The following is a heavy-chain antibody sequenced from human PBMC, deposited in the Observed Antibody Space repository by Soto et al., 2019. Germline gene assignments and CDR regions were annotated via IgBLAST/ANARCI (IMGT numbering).Heavy chain of an antibody. J-gene: IGHJ6*02. Sequence: EVQLVESGGGLVKPGGSLRLSCAASGFTFSNAWMSWVRQAPGKGLEWVGRIKSKTDGGTTDYAAPVKGRFTISRDDSKYTLYLQMNSLKTEDTAGYYCTIAYGEDMDVWGQGTTVTVPS. CDR2: IKSKTDGGTT. CDR3: TIAYGEDMDV. CDR1: GFTFSNAW. V-gene: IGHV3-15*01. D-gene: IGHD4-17*01.